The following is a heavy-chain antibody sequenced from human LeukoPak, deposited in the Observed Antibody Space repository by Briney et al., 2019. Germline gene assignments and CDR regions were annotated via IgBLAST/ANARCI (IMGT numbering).Heavy chain of an antibody. CDR2: INPNSGGT. V-gene: IGHV1-2*02. CDR1: GYTFTGYY. CDR3: AREDSSSEGYYFDY. Sequence: GASVKVSCKASGYTFTGYYMHWVRQAPGQGLEWMGWINPNSGGTNYAQKFQGRVTVTRDTSISTAYMELSRLRSDDTAVYYCAREDSSSEGYYFDYWGQGTLVTVSS. D-gene: IGHD6-6*01. J-gene: IGHJ4*02.